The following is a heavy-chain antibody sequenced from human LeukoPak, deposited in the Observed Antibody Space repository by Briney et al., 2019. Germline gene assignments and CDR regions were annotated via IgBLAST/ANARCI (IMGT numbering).Heavy chain of an antibody. CDR2: IRYDGSNK. J-gene: IGHJ3*02. D-gene: IGHD6-13*01. Sequence: GGSLRLSCAASGFTFSSYSMNWVRQAPGKGLEWVAFIRYDGSNKYYADSVKGRFTISRDNSKNTLYLQMNSLRAEDTAVYYCAKGAVSSSFRAFDIWGQGTMVTVSS. V-gene: IGHV3-30*02. CDR3: AKGAVSSSFRAFDI. CDR1: GFTFSSYS.